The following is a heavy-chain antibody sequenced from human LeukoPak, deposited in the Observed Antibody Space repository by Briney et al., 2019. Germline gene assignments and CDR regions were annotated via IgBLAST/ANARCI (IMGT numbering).Heavy chain of an antibody. CDR1: GFTFSSYS. V-gene: IGHV3-48*01. J-gene: IGHJ4*02. Sequence: GGSLRLSCAASGFTFSSYSMNWVRQAPGKGLEWVSYISSSSSTIYYADSVKGRFTISRDNFKNTLYLQMNSLRAADTAVYYCARGPPDITAYFDYWGQGTLVTVSS. D-gene: IGHD3-22*01. CDR3: ARGPPDITAYFDY. CDR2: ISSSSSTI.